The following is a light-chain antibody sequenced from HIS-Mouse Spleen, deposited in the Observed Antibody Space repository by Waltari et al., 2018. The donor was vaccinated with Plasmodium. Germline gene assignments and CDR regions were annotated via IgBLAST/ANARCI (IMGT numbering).Light chain of an antibody. V-gene: IGKV3-15*01. Sequence: EILMTQSQATLSVSQGERATLSCRASQSVSNNLAWYQQKPGQAPRLLIYGASTGATGIPARFSGSGSGTEFTLTISSLQSEDFAVYYCQQYNNWSFTFGPGTKVDIK. CDR1: QSVSNN. CDR2: GAS. J-gene: IGKJ3*01. CDR3: QQYNNWSFT.